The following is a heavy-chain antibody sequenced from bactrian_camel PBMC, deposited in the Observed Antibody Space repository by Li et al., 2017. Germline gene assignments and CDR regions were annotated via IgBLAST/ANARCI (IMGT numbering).Heavy chain of an antibody. J-gene: IGHJ4*01. CDR2: IFAQIGAT. CDR3: AADPSRELWVGYPPYKY. D-gene: IGHD5*01. CDR1: GDTISRYC. Sequence: HVQLVESGGDSVQAGGSLRLSCVASGDTISRYCMGWFRQAPGKERERVAYIFAQIGATGYADSVKGRFTISRDNAKNTLYLQMNSLKPEDTAVYYCAADPSRELWVGYPPYKYWGQGTQVTVS. V-gene: IGHV3-2*01.